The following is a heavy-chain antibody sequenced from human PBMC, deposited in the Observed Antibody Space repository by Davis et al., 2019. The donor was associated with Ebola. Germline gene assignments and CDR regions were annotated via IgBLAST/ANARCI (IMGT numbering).Heavy chain of an antibody. CDR1: GYTFTSYA. Sequence: ASVKVSCKASGYTFTSYAMHWVRQAPGQRLEWMGWVHGGNGNTKYSQRFQGRVTITTDTSASTVYLDLTSLRSDDTAMYYCARGFRTSVTTFDPWGQGTLVTVSS. CDR2: VHGGNGNT. V-gene: IGHV1-3*01. D-gene: IGHD4-11*01. CDR3: ARGFRTSVTTFDP. J-gene: IGHJ5*02.